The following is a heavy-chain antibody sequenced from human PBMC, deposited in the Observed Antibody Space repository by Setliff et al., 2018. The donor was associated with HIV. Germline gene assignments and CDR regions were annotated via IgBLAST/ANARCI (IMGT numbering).Heavy chain of an antibody. Sequence: SETLSLTCAVYGGPLSGHYWSWIRQPPGQGLGWIGETSHSGKTNYNPSLKSRVTISVDTSKNQFSLKLTSVTADDTAVYYCVRGPQFTPHWGQGTLVTVSS. V-gene: IGHV4-34*01. CDR2: TSHSGKT. CDR1: GGPLSGHY. D-gene: IGHD3-16*01. J-gene: IGHJ4*02. CDR3: VRGPQFTPH.